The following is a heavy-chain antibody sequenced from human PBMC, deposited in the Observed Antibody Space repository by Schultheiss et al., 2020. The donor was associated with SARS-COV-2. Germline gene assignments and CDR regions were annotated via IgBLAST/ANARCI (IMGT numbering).Heavy chain of an antibody. CDR1: GGSFSGYY. Sequence: SQTLSLTCAVYGGSFSGYYWSWIRQPPGKGLEWIGEINHSGSTYYNPSLKSRVTISVDTSKNQFSLKLSSVTAADTAVYYCARGSGSIDYWGQGTLVTVSS. V-gene: IGHV4-34*09. J-gene: IGHJ4*02. CDR3: ARGSGSIDY. CDR2: INHSGST. D-gene: IGHD1-26*01.